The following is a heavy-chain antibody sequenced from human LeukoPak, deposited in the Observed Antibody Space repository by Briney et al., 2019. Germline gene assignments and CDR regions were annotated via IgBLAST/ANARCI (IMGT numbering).Heavy chain of an antibody. Sequence: PGGSLRLSCAASGFTFSSYGMHWVRQAPGKGLERVAFIRYDGSNKYYADSVKGRFTISRDNSKNTLYLQMNSLRAEDTAVYYCAKAPNYDILTGPKRPHYYYYGMDVWGQGTTVTVSS. V-gene: IGHV3-30*02. CDR1: GFTFSSYG. D-gene: IGHD3-9*01. CDR3: AKAPNYDILTGPKRPHYYYYGMDV. CDR2: IRYDGSNK. J-gene: IGHJ6*02.